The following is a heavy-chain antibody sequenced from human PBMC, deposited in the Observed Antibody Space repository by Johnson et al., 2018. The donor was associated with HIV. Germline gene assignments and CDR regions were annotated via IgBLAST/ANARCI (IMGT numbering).Heavy chain of an antibody. J-gene: IGHJ3*02. CDR1: GFTFSRYA. V-gene: IGHV3-30-3*01. CDR2: ISYDGSNK. Sequence: QVQLVESGGGVVQPGRSLRLSCAASGFTFSRYAMHWVRQAPGKGLEWVAVISYDGSNKYYADSVKCRFTISRDNSKNTLYLQMNSLRAEDKAVYYCARDYREANAFDIWGQGTMVTVSS. D-gene: IGHD1-26*01. CDR3: ARDYREANAFDI.